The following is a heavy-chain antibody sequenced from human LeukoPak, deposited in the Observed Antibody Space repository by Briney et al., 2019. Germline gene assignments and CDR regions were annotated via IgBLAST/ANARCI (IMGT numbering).Heavy chain of an antibody. CDR1: GYTFTGYY. CDR2: INPNSGGT. V-gene: IGHV1-2*02. D-gene: IGHD3-3*01. CDR3: ARDDAIFGAGLFDY. J-gene: IGHJ4*02. Sequence: ASVKVSCKASGYTFTGYYVHWVRQAPGQGLEWMGWINPNSGGTNYAQKFQGRVTMTRDTSISTAYMELSRLRSDDTAVYYCARDDAIFGAGLFDYWGQGTLVTVSS.